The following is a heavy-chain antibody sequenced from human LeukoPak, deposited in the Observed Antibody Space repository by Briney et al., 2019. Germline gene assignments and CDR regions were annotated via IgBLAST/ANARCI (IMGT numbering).Heavy chain of an antibody. CDR2: IIPIFGTA. V-gene: IGHV1-69*06. D-gene: IGHD6-13*01. CDR3: ARDRSSSSPLNFDY. CDR1: GGTFSSYA. J-gene: IGHJ4*02. Sequence: ASVKVSCKASGGTFSSYAISWVRQAPGQGLEWMGGIIPIFGTANYAQKFQGRVTITADKSTSTAYMELSSLRSEDTAVYYCARDRSSSSPLNFDYWGQGTLVTVSS.